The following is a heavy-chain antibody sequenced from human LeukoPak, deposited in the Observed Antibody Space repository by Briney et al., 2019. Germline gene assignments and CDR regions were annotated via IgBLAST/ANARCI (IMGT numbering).Heavy chain of an antibody. CDR3: TRTYYYDSSGYPYFDY. CDR2: IRSKAYGGTT. J-gene: IGHJ4*02. CDR1: GFTFGDYA. D-gene: IGHD3-22*01. V-gene: IGHV3-49*04. Sequence: GGSLRLSCTASGFTFGDYAMSWVRQAPGKGLEWVGFIRSKAYGGTTEYAASVKGRFPISRDDSQSIAYLQMNSLKTEDTAVYYCTRTYYYDSSGYPYFDYWGQGTLVTVSS.